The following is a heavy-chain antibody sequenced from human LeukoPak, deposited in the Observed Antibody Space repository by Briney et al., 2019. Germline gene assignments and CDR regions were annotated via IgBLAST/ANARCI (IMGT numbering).Heavy chain of an antibody. CDR1: GFTFSRYN. D-gene: IGHD6-19*01. J-gene: IGHJ6*03. V-gene: IGHV3-21*01. Sequence: PGGSLRLSCAGSGFTFSRYNMNWFRQASGKGLERVSSISSRSSYIFYADSVKGRFTISRDNAKDSLYLQMNSLGAEDTAVYYCARDAQWLVPEGYYYYMDVWGKGTTVTVSS. CDR2: ISSRSSYI. CDR3: ARDAQWLVPEGYYYYMDV.